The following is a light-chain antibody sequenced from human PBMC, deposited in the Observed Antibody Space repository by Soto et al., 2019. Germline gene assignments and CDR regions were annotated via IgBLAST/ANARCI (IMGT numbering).Light chain of an antibody. Sequence: EIVLTQSPATLSSSPGERATLYCRASQSVSSNLAWYQQKPGQAPRLLIYGASTRATGIPARFSGSGSGTEFTLTISSLQSEDFAVYYCPQYNNWPRTFGQGTKVDIK. CDR3: PQYNNWPRT. CDR2: GAS. CDR1: QSVSSN. V-gene: IGKV3-15*01. J-gene: IGKJ1*01.